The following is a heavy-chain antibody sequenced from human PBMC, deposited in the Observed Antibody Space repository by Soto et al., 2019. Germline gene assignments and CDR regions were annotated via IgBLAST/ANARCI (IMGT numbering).Heavy chain of an antibody. CDR1: GFTFXDYA. V-gene: IGHV3-49*03. CDR2: IRSKAYGGTT. D-gene: IGHD6-13*01. Sequence: PGGSLRLSCTASGFTFXDYAMSWFRQAPGKGLEWVGFIRSKAYGGTTEYAASVKGRFTISRDDSKSIAYLQMNSLKTEDTAVYYCTRREQQLGGSWFDPWGQGTLVTVSS. J-gene: IGHJ5*02. CDR3: TRREQQLGGSWFDP.